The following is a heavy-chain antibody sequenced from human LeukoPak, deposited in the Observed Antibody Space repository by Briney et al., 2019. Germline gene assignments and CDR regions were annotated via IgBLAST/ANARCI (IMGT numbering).Heavy chain of an antibody. CDR3: TTEYTFGADFIAY. CDR1: GFTFSNAW. Sequence: PGGSLRLSCAASGFTFSNAWMSWVRQAPGQGLEWVGHIKSESDGGTADSAAPVKGRFTISRDDSKNTLYLQMNSLKTEDTAVYYCTTEYTFGADFIAYWGQGSLVTVSS. D-gene: IGHD5-18*01. V-gene: IGHV3-15*01. J-gene: IGHJ4*01. CDR2: IKSESDGGTA.